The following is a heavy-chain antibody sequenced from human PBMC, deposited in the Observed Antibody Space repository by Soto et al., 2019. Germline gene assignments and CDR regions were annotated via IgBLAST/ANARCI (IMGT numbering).Heavy chain of an antibody. Sequence: HPGGSLRLSCAASGFTFSNYGIHWVRQAPGKGLEWVAVISYDGSNKYYADSVKGRFTISRDNSKNTLYLQMNSLRAEDTAVYYCAKDFDYWGQGTLVTVSS. J-gene: IGHJ4*02. CDR1: GFTFSNYG. CDR3: AKDFDY. V-gene: IGHV3-30*18. CDR2: ISYDGSNK.